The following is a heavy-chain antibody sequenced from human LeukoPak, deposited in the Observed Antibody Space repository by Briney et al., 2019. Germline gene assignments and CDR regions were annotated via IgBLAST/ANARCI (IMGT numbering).Heavy chain of an antibody. CDR3: VKRPYYDGGHYVFQF. Sequence: GGSLRLSCVDSRLTHNTYMVSWVRQAPGKGLEWISTITSGGGTYYTDSVRGRFTVSRDNSKNTLYLLMDSLRAEDTAVYYCVKRPYYDGGHYVFQFWGQGTLVTVSS. CDR1: RLTHNTYM. CDR2: ITSGGGT. J-gene: IGHJ4*02. V-gene: IGHV3-23*01. D-gene: IGHD3-10*02.